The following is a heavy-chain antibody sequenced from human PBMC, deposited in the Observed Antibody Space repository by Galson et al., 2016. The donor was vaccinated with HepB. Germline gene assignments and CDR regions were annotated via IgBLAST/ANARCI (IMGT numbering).Heavy chain of an antibody. Sequence: SLRLSCAASAFTFRSFWMSWVRQAPGKGLEWVANIKQDGTEKYYMDSVKGRFTISRDSAKNSLYLQMNSLRADDTAVYYCARDRGYSGWSYFDYWGQGTLVTVSS. V-gene: IGHV3-7*03. D-gene: IGHD6-19*01. J-gene: IGHJ4*02. CDR2: IKQDGTEK. CDR1: AFTFRSFW. CDR3: ARDRGYSGWSYFDY.